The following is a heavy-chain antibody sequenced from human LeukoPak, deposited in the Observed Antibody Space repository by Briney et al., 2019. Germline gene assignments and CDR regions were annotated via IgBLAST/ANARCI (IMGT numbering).Heavy chain of an antibody. J-gene: IGHJ4*02. CDR2: ISGSGGST. V-gene: IGHV3-23*01. Sequence: GGSLRLSCAASGFTFSTYAMSWVRKAPGKGLEWVSAISGSGGSTYYADSVKGRFTISRDNSKNTLYLQMNSLRAEDTAVYLCAKGCCPIDYWGQGTLVTVSS. CDR1: GFTFSTYA. CDR3: AKGCCPIDY. D-gene: IGHD2-8*01.